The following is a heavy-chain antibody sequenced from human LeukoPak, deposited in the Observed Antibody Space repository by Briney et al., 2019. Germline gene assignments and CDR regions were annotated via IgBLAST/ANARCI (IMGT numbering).Heavy chain of an antibody. Sequence: GGSLRLSCAASGFTFSSYIMSWVRQAPGKGLEWVSAISTSGSSTYYADSVKGRFTISRDNSKNTLYLQMSSLGAEDTAVYYCAKGISGSHTNPHYLNYWGQGSLVTVSS. D-gene: IGHD1-26*01. CDR3: AKGISGSHTNPHYLNY. J-gene: IGHJ4*02. CDR1: GFTFSSYI. CDR2: ISTSGSST. V-gene: IGHV3-23*01.